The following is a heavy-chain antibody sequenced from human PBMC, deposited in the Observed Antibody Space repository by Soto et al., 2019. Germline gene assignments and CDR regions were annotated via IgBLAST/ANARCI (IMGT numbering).Heavy chain of an antibody. CDR1: GFTFSSYA. CDR3: AKWAKRSPFDP. J-gene: IGHJ5*02. V-gene: IGHV3-23*01. Sequence: SLRLSCAASGFTFSSYAMTWVRQAPGKGLEWVSGISAGSSNTYYADSVKGRFTISRDNSKNTLYLQMNSLRAEDTAIYYCAKWAKRSPFDPWGQGTLVTVPS. CDR2: ISAGSSNT.